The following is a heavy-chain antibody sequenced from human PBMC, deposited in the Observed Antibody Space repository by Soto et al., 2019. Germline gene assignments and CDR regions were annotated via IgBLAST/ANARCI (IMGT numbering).Heavy chain of an antibody. Sequence: SETLSLTCTVSGGSISSGDYYWSWIRQPPGKGLEWIGYIYYSGSTYYNPSLKSRVTISVDTSKNQFSLKLSSVTAADTAVYYCAREYGGSSDYFDYWGQGTLVTVSS. CDR2: IYYSGST. J-gene: IGHJ4*02. V-gene: IGHV4-30-4*01. CDR3: AREYGGSSDYFDY. D-gene: IGHD2-15*01. CDR1: GGSISSGDYY.